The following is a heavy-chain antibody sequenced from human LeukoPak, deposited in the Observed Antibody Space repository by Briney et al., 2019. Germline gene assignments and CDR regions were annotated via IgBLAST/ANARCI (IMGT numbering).Heavy chain of an antibody. CDR3: ARVHGRRADAFDI. J-gene: IGHJ3*02. CDR1: GFTFSSYS. Sequence: PGGSLRLSCSASGFTFSSYSMNWVRQAPGKGLEWVSSISSSSSYIYYADSVKDRFTISRDNAKNSLYLQMNSLRAEDTAVYYCARVHGRRADAFDIWGQGTMVTVSS. D-gene: IGHD1-26*01. CDR2: ISSSSSYI. V-gene: IGHV3-21*01.